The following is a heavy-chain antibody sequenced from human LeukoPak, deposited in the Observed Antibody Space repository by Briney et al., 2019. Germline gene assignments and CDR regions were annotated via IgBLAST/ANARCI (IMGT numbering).Heavy chain of an antibody. V-gene: IGHV3-23*01. D-gene: IGHD6-19*01. CDR1: GFTFSNFA. CDR3: AKGVSGWPYYFDF. Sequence: SRGSLRLSCAASGFTFSNFAMSWVRQAPGKGLEWVSAIGGSDGTTYYADSVKGRFTISRDNSKNTLYLQMNSLRAEDTAVYYCAKGVSGWPYYFDFWGQGTLVTVSS. CDR2: IGGSDGTT. J-gene: IGHJ4*02.